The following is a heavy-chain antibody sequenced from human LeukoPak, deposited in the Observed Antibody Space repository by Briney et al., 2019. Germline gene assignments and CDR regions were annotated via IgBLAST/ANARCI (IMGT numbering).Heavy chain of an antibody. D-gene: IGHD6-19*01. CDR3: ARDGYSSGWSRAEYFQH. Sequence: SDTLSLTCTVCGGSISRYYWRWIPQPPGRGLEGIRYIYYGGSTNYNPSLKSRVTISVATSKNQFSLKLSSVTGGVTAVDSCARDGYSSGWSRAEYFQHWGHGTMVTV. V-gene: IGHV4-59*01. CDR1: GGSISRYY. J-gene: IGHJ1*01. CDR2: IYYGGST.